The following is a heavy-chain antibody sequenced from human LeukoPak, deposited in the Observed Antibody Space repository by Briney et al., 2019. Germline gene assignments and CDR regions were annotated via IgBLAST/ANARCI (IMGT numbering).Heavy chain of an antibody. J-gene: IGHJ4*02. CDR2: IIPIFGTA. CDR1: GGTFSSYA. D-gene: IGHD3-22*01. V-gene: IGHV1-69*13. Sequence: SVKVSCKASGGTFSSYAISWVRQAPGQGLEWMGGIIPIFGTANYAQKFQGRVTITADESTSTAYMELSSLRSEDTAVYYCARGNYYYDSSGYYYTLFDYWGQGTLVTVSS. CDR3: ARGNYYYDSSGYYYTLFDY.